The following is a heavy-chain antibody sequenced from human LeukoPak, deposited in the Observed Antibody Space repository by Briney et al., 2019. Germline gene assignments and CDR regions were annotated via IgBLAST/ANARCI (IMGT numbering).Heavy chain of an antibody. Sequence: SETLSLTCTVSGGSISIYYWSWVRQPPGKGLEWIGYIYNSGSTTYNPSLKSRATISVDTSKNQFSLKLTSMTAADTAVYYCARLALDSGSSDRDYWGQGTLVTVSS. J-gene: IGHJ4*02. CDR2: IYNSGST. V-gene: IGHV4-59*01. D-gene: IGHD1-26*01. CDR1: GGSISIYY. CDR3: ARLALDSGSSDRDY.